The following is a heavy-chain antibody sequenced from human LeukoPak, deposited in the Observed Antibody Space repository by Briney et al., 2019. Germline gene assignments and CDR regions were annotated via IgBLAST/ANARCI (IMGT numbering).Heavy chain of an antibody. CDR3: AKDCSDSRSYNYIDD. J-gene: IGHJ4*02. V-gene: IGHV3-23*01. CDR2: ISGSDDNT. Sequence: GGPLRLSCAPSGFTFTSHAMNWVRQATGKGLEGVSGISGSDDNTYYAVPVKGRFTLSRDNYRKTLFLQTNSLRADDPAGCYCAKDCSDSRSYNYIDDWGQGTLVTVSS. D-gene: IGHD3-10*01. CDR1: GFTFTSHA.